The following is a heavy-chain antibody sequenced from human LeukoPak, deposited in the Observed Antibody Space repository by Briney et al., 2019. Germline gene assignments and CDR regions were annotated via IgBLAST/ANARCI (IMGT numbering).Heavy chain of an antibody. D-gene: IGHD3-10*01. J-gene: IGHJ4*02. CDR3: ARTYYYGSGSYVY. V-gene: IGHV4-39*07. Sequence: SETLSLTCTVSGGSISSSSYYWGSIRQPPGKGLEWIGSIYYSGSTYYNPSLKSRVTISVDTSKNQFSLKLSSVTAADTAVYYCARTYYYGSGSYVYWGQGTLVTVSS. CDR1: GGSISSSSYY. CDR2: IYYSGST.